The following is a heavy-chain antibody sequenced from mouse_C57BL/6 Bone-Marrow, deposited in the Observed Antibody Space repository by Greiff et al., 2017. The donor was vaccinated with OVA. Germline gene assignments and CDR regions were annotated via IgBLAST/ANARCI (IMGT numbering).Heavy chain of an antibody. Sequence: EVHLVESGGGLVKPGGSLKLSCAASGFTFSSYAMSWVRQTPEKRLEWVATISDGGSYTYYPDNVKGRFTISRDNAKNNLYLQMSHLKSEDTAMYYCATTTRGYYFDYWGQGTTLTVSS. D-gene: IGHD1-1*01. CDR1: GFTFSSYA. V-gene: IGHV5-4*01. CDR3: ATTTRGYYFDY. J-gene: IGHJ2*01. CDR2: ISDGGSYT.